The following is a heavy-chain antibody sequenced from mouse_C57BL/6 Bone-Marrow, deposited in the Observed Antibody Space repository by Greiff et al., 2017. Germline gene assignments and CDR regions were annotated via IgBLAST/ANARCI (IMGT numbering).Heavy chain of an antibody. CDR2: IDPSDSYT. CDR1: GYTFTSYW. J-gene: IGHJ1*03. V-gene: IGHV1-50*01. D-gene: IGHD2-3*01. Sequence: QVQLQQPGAELVKPGASVKLSCKASGYTFTSYWMQWVKQMPGQGLEWIGEIDPSDSYTNYNQKFKGKATLTVDTSSSTAYMQLSSLTSEDSAVYYCARGDGYPGYFDVWGTGSTVTVSS. CDR3: ARGDGYPGYFDV.